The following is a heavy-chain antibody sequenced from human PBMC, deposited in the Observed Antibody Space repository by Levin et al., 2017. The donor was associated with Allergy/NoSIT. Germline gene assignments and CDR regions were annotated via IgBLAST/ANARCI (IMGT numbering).Heavy chain of an antibody. Sequence: GGSLRLSCAASGFTFSSYSMNWVRQAPGKGLEWVSYISSSSSTIYYADSVKGRFTISRDNAKNSLYLQMNSLRAEDTAVYYCARIYCTSTSCYDGVDYWGQGNLVTVSS. V-gene: IGHV3-48*01. CDR2: ISSSSSTI. CDR1: GFTFSSYS. D-gene: IGHD2-2*01. J-gene: IGHJ4*02. CDR3: ARIYCTSTSCYDGVDY.